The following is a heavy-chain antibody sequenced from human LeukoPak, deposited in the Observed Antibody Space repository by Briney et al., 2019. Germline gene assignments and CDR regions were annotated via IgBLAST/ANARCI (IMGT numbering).Heavy chain of an antibody. J-gene: IGHJ4*02. CDR1: GFTFSTYN. CDR2: ISSITSST. CDR3: ARAKFGESPFDY. V-gene: IGHV3-48*04. D-gene: IGHD3-10*01. Sequence: SGGSLRLSCAASGFTFSTYNMNWVRQAPGKGLAWVSYISSITSSTSYADSVKGRLTISRDNAKNSLYLQMNSLTAEDTAVYYCARAKFGESPFDYWGQGTLVTVSS.